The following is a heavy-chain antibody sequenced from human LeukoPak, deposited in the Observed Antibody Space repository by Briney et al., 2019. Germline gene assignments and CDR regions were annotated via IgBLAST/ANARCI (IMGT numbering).Heavy chain of an antibody. CDR1: GGSFSGYY. CDR2: INHSGST. V-gene: IGHV4-34*01. J-gene: IGHJ4*02. CDR3: ARAPGADIVVVPAATSNRAIDY. Sequence: SETLSLTCAVYGGSFSGYYWSWIRQPPGKGLEWIGEINHSGSTNYNPSLKSRVTISVDTSKNQFSLKLSSVTAADTAVYYCARAPGADIVVVPAATSNRAIDYWGQGTLVTVSS. D-gene: IGHD2-2*01.